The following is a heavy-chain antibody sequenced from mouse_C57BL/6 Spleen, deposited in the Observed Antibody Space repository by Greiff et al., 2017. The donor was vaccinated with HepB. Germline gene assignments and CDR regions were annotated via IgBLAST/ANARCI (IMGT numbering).Heavy chain of an antibody. J-gene: IGHJ2*01. CDR2: IYPGSGNT. CDR1: GYTFTDYY. CDR3: ARGDDGYYYDLDY. Sequence: VQLQQSGAELVRPGASVKLSCKASGYTFTDYYINWVKQRPGQGLEWIARIYPGSGNTYYNEKFKGKATLTADNSSSTAYLQLSSLTSEDSAVYFCARGDDGYYYDLDYWGQGTTLTVSS. V-gene: IGHV1-76*01. D-gene: IGHD2-3*01.